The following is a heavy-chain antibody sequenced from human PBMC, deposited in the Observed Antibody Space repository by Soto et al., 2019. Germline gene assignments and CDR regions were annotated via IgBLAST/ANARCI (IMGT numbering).Heavy chain of an antibody. CDR3: ARRAYHGGSWLYFDD. CDR2: ISYDGSNK. V-gene: IGHV3-30*03. J-gene: IGHJ4*02. D-gene: IGHD2-15*01. Sequence: GGSLRLSCAASGFTFSSYGMHRVRKAPGKGLEWVAVISYDGSNKYYADSVKGRFTISRDNSKNTLYLQMNSLRVEDTAVYYCARRAYHGGSWLYFDDWGQGTLVTVPQ. CDR1: GFTFSSYG.